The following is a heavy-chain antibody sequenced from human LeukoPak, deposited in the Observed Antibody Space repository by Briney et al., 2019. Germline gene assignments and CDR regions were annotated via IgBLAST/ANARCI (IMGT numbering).Heavy chain of an antibody. D-gene: IGHD3-22*01. CDR2: MNPNSGNT. CDR3: ARALPRRGAARFYDSSGYPRMDV. CDR1: GYTFTSYD. Sequence: ASVKVSCKASGYTFTSYDINWVRQATGQGLEWMGWMNPNSGNTGYAQKFQGRVTIIRNTSISTAYMELSSLRSEDTAVYYCARALPRRGAARFYDSSGYPRMDVWGKGTTVTVSS. V-gene: IGHV1-8*03. J-gene: IGHJ6*04.